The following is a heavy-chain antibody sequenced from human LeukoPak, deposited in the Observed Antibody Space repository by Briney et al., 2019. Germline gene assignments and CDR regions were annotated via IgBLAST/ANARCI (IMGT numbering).Heavy chain of an antibody. V-gene: IGHV3-64D*06. CDR2: ISSNGGST. D-gene: IGHD6-13*01. CDR3: VKSGRSWTDAFDI. J-gene: IGHJ3*02. CDR1: GFTFSNYV. Sequence: PGGSLRLSCSASGFTFSNYVMYWVRQAPGKGLEYVSAISSNGGSTYYADSVKGRFTISRDNSKNTLYLQMSSLGAEDTAVYYCVKSGRSWTDAFDIWGQGTMVTVSS.